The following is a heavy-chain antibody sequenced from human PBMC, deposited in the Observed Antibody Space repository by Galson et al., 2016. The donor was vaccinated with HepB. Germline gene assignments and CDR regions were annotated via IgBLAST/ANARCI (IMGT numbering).Heavy chain of an antibody. CDR2: ISVSGAGT. CDR1: GFTFSSYA. CDR3: ARAIKHYYGRNSYYQGLDF. V-gene: IGHV3-23*01. Sequence: SLRLSCAASGFTFSSYAMSWVRQAPGKGLEWVSSISVSGAGTYYADSVKGRVTISRDNSKNNLYLQMNSLRVEDTAVFYCARAIKHYYGRNSYYQGLDFWGQGTLVTVSS. D-gene: IGHD3-22*01. J-gene: IGHJ4*02.